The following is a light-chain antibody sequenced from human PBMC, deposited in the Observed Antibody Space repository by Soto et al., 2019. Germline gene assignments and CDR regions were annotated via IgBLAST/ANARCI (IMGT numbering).Light chain of an antibody. Sequence: EIVLTQSPGTLSLSPGERATLSCRASQSVRSNYLAWYQQKPGQAPRLLIFGASSRATGIPDRFSGSGSGTDFILTISRLEPEDCAVYYCQQYASSPRTFGQGTKVEIK. CDR1: QSVRSNY. J-gene: IGKJ1*01. CDR3: QQYASSPRT. CDR2: GAS. V-gene: IGKV3-20*01.